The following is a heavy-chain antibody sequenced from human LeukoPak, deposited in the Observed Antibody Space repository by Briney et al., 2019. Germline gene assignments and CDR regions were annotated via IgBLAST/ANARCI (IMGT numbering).Heavy chain of an antibody. V-gene: IGHV4-59*01. J-gene: IGHJ4*02. CDR3: ATTVSEARPYYFDY. CDR1: GGSISSYY. Sequence: SETLSLTCTVSGGSISSYYWSWIRQPPGKGLEWIGYIYYSGSTNYNPSLKSRVPISVDTSKNQFSLKLSSVTAADTAVYYCATTVSEARPYYFDYWGQGTLVTVSS. CDR2: IYYSGST. D-gene: IGHD6-6*01.